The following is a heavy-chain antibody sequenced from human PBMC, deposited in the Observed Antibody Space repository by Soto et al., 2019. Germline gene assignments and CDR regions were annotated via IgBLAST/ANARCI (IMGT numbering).Heavy chain of an antibody. CDR2: IYNVGST. CDR1: GFTVITNY. J-gene: IGHJ6*02. V-gene: IGHV3-53*01. D-gene: IGHD2-2*01. CDR3: ARDSQGVPAVTPGYHYFGMDV. Sequence: AGCLELSCAACGFTVITNYMNWVRQAPGKGLEWVSIIYNVGSTYYADSVRGRFTISRDNSKNTLYLQMNNLRVEDTAVYYCARDSQGVPAVTPGYHYFGMDVWGQGTKVTVSS.